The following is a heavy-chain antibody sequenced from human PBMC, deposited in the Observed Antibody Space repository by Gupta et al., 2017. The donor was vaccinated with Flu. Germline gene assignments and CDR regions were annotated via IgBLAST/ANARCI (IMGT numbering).Heavy chain of an antibody. Sequence: EVQLLESGGDLVQPGGSLSLSCAASGFTFNAYALTWVRQAPGKGLEWVSSISYSGHTYYADSVKGRFTISRDSSKSTLHLEMTSLRPEDTAVYYCARDLRPDYGDDHYSYGLDVWGQGTTVTVSS. D-gene: IGHD4-17*01. J-gene: IGHJ6*02. CDR1: GFTFNAYA. V-gene: IGHV3-23*01. CDR2: ISYSGHT. CDR3: ARDLRPDYGDDHYSYGLDV.